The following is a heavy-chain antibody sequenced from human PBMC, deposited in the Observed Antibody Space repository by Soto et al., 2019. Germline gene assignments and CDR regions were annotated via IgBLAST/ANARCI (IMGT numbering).Heavy chain of an antibody. D-gene: IGHD6-6*01. Sequence: PSETLSLTSTASGGSIIRYYWIWIRHPPGKGLEWIGYIYYSGSTNYNPSLKSRVTISVDTSKNQFSLKLSSVTAADTAVYYCARDRGIAARYYYYYGRDGWGQGPTVTVSS. CDR1: GGSIIRYY. V-gene: IGHV4-59*01. J-gene: IGHJ6*02. CDR3: ARDRGIAARYYYYYGRDG. CDR2: IYYSGST.